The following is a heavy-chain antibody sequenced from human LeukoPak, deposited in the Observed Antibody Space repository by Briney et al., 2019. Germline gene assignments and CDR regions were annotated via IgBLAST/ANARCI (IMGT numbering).Heavy chain of an antibody. D-gene: IGHD1-26*01. CDR1: GFTFSSYE. Sequence: GGSLRLSCAASGFTFSSYEMNWVRQAPGKGLEWVSGISGGGGTTYYADSVKGRFTISRDNSKNTLFLQMNSLRAEDTAVYYCAKAWSTWYFDYWGQGTLVTVSS. CDR3: AKAWSTWYFDY. CDR2: ISGGGGTT. V-gene: IGHV3-23*01. J-gene: IGHJ4*02.